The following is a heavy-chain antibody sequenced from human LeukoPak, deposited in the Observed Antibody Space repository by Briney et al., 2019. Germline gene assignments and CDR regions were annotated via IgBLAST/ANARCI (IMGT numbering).Heavy chain of an antibody. J-gene: IGHJ4*02. Sequence: GGSLRLSCAAPGFTFSSYWMSWVRQAPGKGLEWVANIKQDGSEKYYVDSVKGRFTISRDNAKNSLYLQMNSLRAEDTAVYYCARDIAAAGKLDYWGQGTLVTVSS. CDR2: IKQDGSEK. D-gene: IGHD6-13*01. V-gene: IGHV3-7*01. CDR3: ARDIAAAGKLDY. CDR1: GFTFSSYW.